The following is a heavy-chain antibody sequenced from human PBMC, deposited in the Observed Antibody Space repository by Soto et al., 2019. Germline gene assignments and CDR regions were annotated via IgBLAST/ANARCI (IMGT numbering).Heavy chain of an antibody. CDR1: GYTFTSFG. CDR2: IYAANGGT. J-gene: IGHJ5*02. CDR3: AKDADAISWDDWYAP. D-gene: IGHD1-26*01. Sequence: ASVKVFCKASGYTFTSFGMNWVRQAHAQSPDWMGGIYAANGGTKSSKKFQGRVTIPRDTSASTAYLGLPSPRFEDTAVYYCAKDADAISWDDWYAPWGQGTQVPVS. V-gene: IGHV1-3*01.